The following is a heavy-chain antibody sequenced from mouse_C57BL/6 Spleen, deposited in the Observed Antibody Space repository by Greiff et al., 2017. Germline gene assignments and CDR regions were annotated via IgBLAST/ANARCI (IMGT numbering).Heavy chain of an antibody. D-gene: IGHD1-1*01. CDR2: ISGGGGNT. CDR3: ASDYGSSYWYFDV. Sequence: DVMLVESGGGLVKPGGSLKLSCAASGFTFSSYTMSWVRQTPEKRLEWVATISGGGGNTYYPDSVKGRFPISRDNAKNTLYLRMSSLRSEDTALYYCASDYGSSYWYFDVWGTGTTVTVSS. J-gene: IGHJ1*03. CDR1: GFTFSSYT. V-gene: IGHV5-9*01.